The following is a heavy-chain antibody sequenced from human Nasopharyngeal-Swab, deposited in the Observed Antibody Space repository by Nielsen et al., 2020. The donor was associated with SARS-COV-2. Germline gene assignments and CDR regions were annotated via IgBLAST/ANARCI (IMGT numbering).Heavy chain of an antibody. CDR1: GYTFTSYY. V-gene: IGHV1-46*01. J-gene: IGHJ6*02. D-gene: IGHD3-16*01. CDR3: AVAGGGILGTYYYYGMDV. Sequence: ASVKVSCKASGYTFTSYYMHWVRQAPGQGLEWMGIINPSDGSTSYAQKFQGRVTMTRDTSTSTVYMELSSLRSEDTAVYYCAVAGGGILGTYYYYGMDVWGQGTTVTVSS. CDR2: INPSDGST.